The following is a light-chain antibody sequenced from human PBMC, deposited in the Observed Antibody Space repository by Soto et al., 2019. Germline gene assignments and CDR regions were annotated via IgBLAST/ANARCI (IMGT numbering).Light chain of an antibody. Sequence: EIVVTQSPGTLSLSPGERATLSCRASQSLTNSFIAWYQQRPGQAPRLLIYDTSSRASGIPDRFSGSGSGTDFTLTISRLETEDFAVFYCQQYGTSEIIFGQGTRLEIK. J-gene: IGKJ5*01. CDR3: QQYGTSEII. CDR1: QSLTNSF. CDR2: DTS. V-gene: IGKV3-20*01.